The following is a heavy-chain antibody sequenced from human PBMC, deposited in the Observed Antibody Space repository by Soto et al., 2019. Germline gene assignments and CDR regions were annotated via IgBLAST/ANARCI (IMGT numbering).Heavy chain of an antibody. V-gene: IGHV3-74*01. CDR3: AGGSVAYFGMDV. J-gene: IGHJ6*02. CDR2: IKSDGTDT. D-gene: IGHD2-15*01. Sequence: QPGGSLRLSCVATGVTFSTYWIYWVRQGPGKGLEWVSRIKSDGTDTAYADSVKGRFTISRDNAKNTLYLQMSRLRAEDTALYFCAGGSVAYFGMDVWGQGTTVTVSS. CDR1: GVTFSTYW.